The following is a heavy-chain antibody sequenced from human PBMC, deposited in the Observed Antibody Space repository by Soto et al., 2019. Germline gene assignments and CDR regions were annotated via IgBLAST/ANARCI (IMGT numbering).Heavy chain of an antibody. D-gene: IGHD6-13*01. V-gene: IGHV4-59*01. CDR2: IYYSGST. Sequence: SETLSLTCTVSGGSISSYYWSWIRQPPGKGLEWIGYIYYSGSTNYNPSLKSRVTISVDTSKNQFSLKLSSVTAADTAVYYCAREVAAPASWFDPWGQGTLVTV. J-gene: IGHJ5*02. CDR3: AREVAAPASWFDP. CDR1: GGSISSYY.